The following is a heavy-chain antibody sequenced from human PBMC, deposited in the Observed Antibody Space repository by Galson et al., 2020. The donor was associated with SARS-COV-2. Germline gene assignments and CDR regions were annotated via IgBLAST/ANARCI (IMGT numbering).Heavy chain of an antibody. Sequence: SETLSLTCAVYGGSSSGYYCTWTRQPPAKGLEWIGEINHSGSTNYNPSPKSRVTMSADTSKNQFSLKLSSVTAADTGVYYCAKRNELVWCGQLLLSNDNYGMDVWGQGTTVTVSS. V-gene: IGHV4-34*01. CDR3: AKRNELVWCGQLLLSNDNYGMDV. CDR1: GGSSSGYY. J-gene: IGHJ6*02. CDR2: INHSGST. D-gene: IGHD3-10*01.